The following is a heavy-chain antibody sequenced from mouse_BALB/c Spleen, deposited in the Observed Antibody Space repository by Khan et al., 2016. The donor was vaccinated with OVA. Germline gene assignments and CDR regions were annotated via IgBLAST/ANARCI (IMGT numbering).Heavy chain of an antibody. Sequence: QVQLQQSGPDLVRPGASVKMSCKASGYTFTNYWIHWVKQRPGQGLEWIGMIDPSNGETILNKKFNDKATLNVDKSSNTAYMQLSSLTSEDSAVYSCARHDYGWFTFWGQGTLVTVSA. CDR1: GYTFTNYW. CDR3: ARHDYGWFTF. CDR2: IDPSNGET. D-gene: IGHD2-4*01. J-gene: IGHJ3*01. V-gene: IGHV1-74*01.